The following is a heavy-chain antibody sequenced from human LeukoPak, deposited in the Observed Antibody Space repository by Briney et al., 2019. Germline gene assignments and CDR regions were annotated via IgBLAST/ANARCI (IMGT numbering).Heavy chain of an antibody. Sequence: GGSLRLSCAASGFTFSSYAMSWVRQAPGKGLEWVSAISGSGGSTYYADSVEGRFTISRDNSKNTLYLQMNSLRAEDTAVYYCAKRGYCSSTSCATGYYYYYMDVWGKGTTVTVSS. CDR1: GFTFSSYA. J-gene: IGHJ6*03. CDR3: AKRGYCSSTSCATGYYYYYMDV. V-gene: IGHV3-23*01. CDR2: ISGSGGST. D-gene: IGHD2-2*01.